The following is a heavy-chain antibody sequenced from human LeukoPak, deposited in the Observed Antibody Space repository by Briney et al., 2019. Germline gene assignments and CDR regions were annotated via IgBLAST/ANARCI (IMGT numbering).Heavy chain of an antibody. J-gene: IGHJ4*02. CDR2: IIPILGIA. Sequence: ASVTVSCKASGGTFSSYAISWVRQAPGQGVEWRGRIIPILGIANYAQKFQGRVTITADKSTSTAYMELSSLRSEHTAVYYCAREGSGYEPSYDYWGQGTLVTVSS. D-gene: IGHD5-12*01. CDR3: AREGSGYEPSYDY. V-gene: IGHV1-69*04. CDR1: GGTFSSYA.